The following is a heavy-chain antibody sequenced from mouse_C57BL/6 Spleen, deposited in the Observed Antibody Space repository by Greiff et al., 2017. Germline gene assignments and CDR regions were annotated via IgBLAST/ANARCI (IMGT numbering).Heavy chain of an antibody. CDR3: ARGSDYYGSSYLAWLAY. J-gene: IGHJ3*01. Sequence: QVQLQQPGAELVMPGASVKLSCKASGYTFTSYWMHWVKQRPGQGLEWIGEIDPSDSYTNYNQKFKGKSTLTVDKSSSTAYMQLSSLTSEDSAVYYCARGSDYYGSSYLAWLAYWGQGTLVTVSA. CDR2: IDPSDSYT. CDR1: GYTFTSYW. V-gene: IGHV1-69*01. D-gene: IGHD1-1*01.